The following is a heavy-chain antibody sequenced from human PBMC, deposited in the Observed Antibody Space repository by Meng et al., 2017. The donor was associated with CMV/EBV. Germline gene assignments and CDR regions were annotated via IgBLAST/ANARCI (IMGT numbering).Heavy chain of an antibody. D-gene: IGHD3-22*01. CDR3: ARAFYYDSSGNWFDP. CDR1: GGSVSSGSYY. V-gene: IGHV4-61*01. J-gene: IGHJ5*02. Sequence: LRLSCTVSGGSVSSGSYYWSWIRQPPGKGLEWIGYIYYSGSTNYNPSLKSRVTISVDTSKNQFSLKLSSVTAADTAVYYCARAFYYDSSGNWFDPWGQGTLVTVSS. CDR2: IYYSGST.